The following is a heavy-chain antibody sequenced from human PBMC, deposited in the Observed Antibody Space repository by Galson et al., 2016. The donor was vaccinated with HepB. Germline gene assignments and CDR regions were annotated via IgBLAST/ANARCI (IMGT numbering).Heavy chain of an antibody. CDR3: ARGSTLHS. Sequence: CAISGDSVSSDSTSWNWIRQSPSRGLEWLGRTYYRSKWYNDYTASVESRITINPDTSNNQFSLQLDSVTPAETAVYYCARGSTLHSWGQGTLVTVSS. D-gene: IGHD1-26*01. CDR2: TYYRSKWYN. J-gene: IGHJ4*02. CDR1: GDSVSSDSTS. V-gene: IGHV6-1*01.